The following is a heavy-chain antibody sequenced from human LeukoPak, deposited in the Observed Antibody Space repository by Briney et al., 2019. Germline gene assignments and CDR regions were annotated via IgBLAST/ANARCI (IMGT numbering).Heavy chain of an antibody. CDR3: AREGGYDPYFDY. V-gene: IGHV3-33*01. CDR2: IWYDGSNK. D-gene: IGHD5-12*01. CDR1: GFTFSSYG. Sequence: GRSLRLSCAASGFTFSSYGMHWVRQAPGKGLEWVAVIWYDGSNKYYADSVKGRFTISRDNSKNTLYLQMNSLRAEDTAVYYCAREGGYDPYFDYWGQGTLVTVSS. J-gene: IGHJ4*02.